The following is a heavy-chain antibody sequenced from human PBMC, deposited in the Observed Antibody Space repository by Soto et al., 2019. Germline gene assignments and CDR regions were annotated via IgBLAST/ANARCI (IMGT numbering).Heavy chain of an antibody. CDR2: INCSNGAT. D-gene: IGHD1-26*01. CDR1: GYTFTKYY. V-gene: IGHV1-46*01. Sequence: QVQLLQSGAEVKKPGASVKVSCKASGYTFTKYYMQWVRQAPGQGLEWMGIINCSNGATNYAQKFQDRVTMTRDTSTNTVYMELTSLRSDDTAVYYCARGGFYLVNPGAEAIGSYWGQGSLVTVSS. CDR3: ARGGFYLVNPGAEAIGSY. J-gene: IGHJ4*02.